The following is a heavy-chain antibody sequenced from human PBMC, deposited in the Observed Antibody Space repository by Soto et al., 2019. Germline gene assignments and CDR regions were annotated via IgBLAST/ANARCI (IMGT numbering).Heavy chain of an antibody. CDR3: AKEWYYYYSSGYYLSYFDY. Sequence: GGSLRLSCAASGFTFSSYAMSWVRQAPGKGLEWVSAISGSGGSTYYADSVKGRFTISRDNSKNTLYLQMNSLRAEDTAVYYCAKEWYYYYSSGYYLSYFDYWGQGTLVTVSS. V-gene: IGHV3-23*01. CDR1: GFTFSSYA. D-gene: IGHD3-22*01. CDR2: ISGSGGST. J-gene: IGHJ4*02.